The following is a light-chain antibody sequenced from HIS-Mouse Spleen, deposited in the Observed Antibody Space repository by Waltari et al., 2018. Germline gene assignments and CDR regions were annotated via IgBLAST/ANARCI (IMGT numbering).Light chain of an antibody. J-gene: IGLJ2*01. CDR1: ALPTKY. Sequence: SYELTQPPSVSVSPGQTARITRSGDALPTKYAYGYQQKSGQAPVLVIYEDSKRPSGIPERFSGSSSGTMATLTISGAQVEDEADYYCYSTDSSGNHRVFGGGTKLTVL. CDR3: YSTDSSGNHRV. CDR2: EDS. V-gene: IGLV3-10*01.